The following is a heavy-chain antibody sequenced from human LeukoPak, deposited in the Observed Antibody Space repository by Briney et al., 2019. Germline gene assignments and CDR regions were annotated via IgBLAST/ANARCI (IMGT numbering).Heavy chain of an antibody. Sequence: GASVKVSCKASGYTFTSYAMHWVRQAPGQRLEWIGWINAGNGNTKYSQKFQGRVTITRDTPASTAYMELSSLRSEDTAVYYCARVMVRGVINEALYYFDYWGQGTLVTVSS. J-gene: IGHJ4*02. V-gene: IGHV1-3*01. D-gene: IGHD3-10*01. CDR2: INAGNGNT. CDR3: ARVMVRGVINEALYYFDY. CDR1: GYTFTSYA.